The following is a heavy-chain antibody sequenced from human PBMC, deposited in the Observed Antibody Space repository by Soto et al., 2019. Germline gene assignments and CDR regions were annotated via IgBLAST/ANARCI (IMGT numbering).Heavy chain of an antibody. CDR3: AREGWIKAYYFDY. CDR2: IWYDGSNK. D-gene: IGHD5-12*01. CDR1: GFTFSSYG. J-gene: IGHJ4*02. Sequence: QPGGSLRLSCAASGFTFSSYGMHWVRQAPGKGLEWVAVIWYDGSNKYYADSVKGRFTISRDNSKNTLYLQMNSLRAEDTAVYYCAREGWIKAYYFDYWGQGTLVTVSS. V-gene: IGHV3-33*01.